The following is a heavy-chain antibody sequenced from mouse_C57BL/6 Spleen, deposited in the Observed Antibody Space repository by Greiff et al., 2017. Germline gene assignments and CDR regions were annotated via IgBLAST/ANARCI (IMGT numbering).Heavy chain of an antibody. CDR3: AREGAYDYDAWFAY. Sequence: DVMLVESEGGLVQPGSSMKLSCTASGFTFSDYYMAWVRQVPEKGLEWVANINYDGSSTYYLDSLKSRFIISRDNAKNILYLQMSSLKSEDTATYYCAREGAYDYDAWFAYWGQGTLVTVSA. D-gene: IGHD2-4*01. CDR2: INYDGSST. CDR1: GFTFSDYY. J-gene: IGHJ3*01. V-gene: IGHV5-16*01.